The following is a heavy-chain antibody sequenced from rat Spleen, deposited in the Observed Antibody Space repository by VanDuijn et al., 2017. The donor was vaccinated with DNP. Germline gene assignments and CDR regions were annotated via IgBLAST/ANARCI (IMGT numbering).Heavy chain of an antibody. CDR1: GFNFNDYW. Sequence: EVKLVESGGGLVQPGRSLKLSCAASGFNFNDYWMDWVRQAPGKGLEWIGEINTDGSTINYSPSLKAKFTISRDNAQNTLYLQMSKLGSEDTALYYCARMHNHGLFAYWGQGTLVTVSS. V-gene: IGHV4-2*01. D-gene: IGHD1-12*01. J-gene: IGHJ3*01. CDR3: ARMHNHGLFAY. CDR2: INTDGSTI.